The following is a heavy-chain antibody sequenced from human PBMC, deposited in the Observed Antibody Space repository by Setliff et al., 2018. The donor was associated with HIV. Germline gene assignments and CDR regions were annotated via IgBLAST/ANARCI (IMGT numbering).Heavy chain of an antibody. CDR1: YATLSTADYY. CDR3: ARLSTTSRDFDS. Sequence: PSETLSLTCTASYATLSTADYYWTWIRQPPGKGLEWIGFVSYTGTTRYSPSLRSRISISIDTSKNQFSLELTSVTAADTAVYYCARLSTTSRDFDSWGQGTLVTVSS. V-gene: IGHV4-30-4*01. J-gene: IGHJ4*02. D-gene: IGHD2-2*01. CDR2: VSYTGTT.